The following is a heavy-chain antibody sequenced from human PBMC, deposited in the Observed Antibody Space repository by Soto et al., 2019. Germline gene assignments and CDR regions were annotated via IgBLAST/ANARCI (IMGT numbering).Heavy chain of an antibody. CDR1: GYTLTTHA. V-gene: IGHV1-3*01. Sequence: QVQLVESGAEVKKPGASVKVSCKAFGYTLTTHAMNWVRQAPGQGREWMGWIDAATGDTRYSQKFKGRVTITRDTSASTAYMEVSGLTPEDTAVYYCAHVSRGFYSAMGVWGQGTAVTVSS. J-gene: IGHJ6*02. CDR3: AHVSRGFYSAMGV. D-gene: IGHD3-10*01. CDR2: IDAATGDT.